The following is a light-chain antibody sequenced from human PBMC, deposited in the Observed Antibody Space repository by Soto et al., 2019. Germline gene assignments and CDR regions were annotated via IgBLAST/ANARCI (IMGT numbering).Light chain of an antibody. CDR2: DVS. V-gene: IGLV2-14*01. Sequence: QSALTQPASVSGFPGQSITISCTGTSSDVGGYNYVSWYQQHPGKAPKLMIYDVSNRPSGVSNRFSGSKSGNTASLTISGLQAEDEADYYCNSYTTSSTLVFGGGTKLTVL. J-gene: IGLJ2*01. CDR3: NSYTTSSTLV. CDR1: SSDVGGYNY.